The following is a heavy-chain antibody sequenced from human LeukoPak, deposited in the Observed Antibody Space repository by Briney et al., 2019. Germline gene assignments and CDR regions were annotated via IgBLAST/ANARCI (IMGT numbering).Heavy chain of an antibody. Sequence: TSSETLSLTCTVSGGSISSSSYYWGWIRQPPGKGLEWIGSIYYSGSTYYNPSLKSRVTISVDTSKNQFSLKLSSVTAADTAVYYCARHLDPGWSLWDDAFDIWGQGTMVTVSS. CDR2: IYYSGST. V-gene: IGHV4-39*01. CDR1: GGSISSSSYY. D-gene: IGHD3-10*01. J-gene: IGHJ3*02. CDR3: ARHLDPGWSLWDDAFDI.